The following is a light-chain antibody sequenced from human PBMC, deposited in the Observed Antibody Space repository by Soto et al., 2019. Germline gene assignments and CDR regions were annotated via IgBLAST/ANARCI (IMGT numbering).Light chain of an antibody. V-gene: IGKV1-39*01. CDR2: AAS. CDR3: QQSYSTLGLT. J-gene: IGKJ4*01. Sequence: DIQMTQSSSSLSASVGDRVTITCRASQSSTSYLNWFQKKPGKAPKLLIYAASSLQSGVPSRFIGSGSGTDFTLTISSLQPEDFATYYCQQSYSTLGLTFGGGTKVEIK. CDR1: QSSTSY.